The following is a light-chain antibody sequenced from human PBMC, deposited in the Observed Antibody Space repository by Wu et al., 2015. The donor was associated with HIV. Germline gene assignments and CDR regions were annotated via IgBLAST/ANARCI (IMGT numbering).Light chain of an antibody. CDR1: HYVSDN. Sequence: ETVLSQSPATLSLSMGERATLSCRTSHYVSDNVAWYQQRPGQAPRLLIYDTSKRATGVPDRFSGRGSGTEFTLAISSLEAEDFGVYHCQQRTEWPTFAGGTKVEL. CDR3: QQRTEWPT. V-gene: IGKV3-11*01. J-gene: IGKJ4*01. CDR2: DTS.